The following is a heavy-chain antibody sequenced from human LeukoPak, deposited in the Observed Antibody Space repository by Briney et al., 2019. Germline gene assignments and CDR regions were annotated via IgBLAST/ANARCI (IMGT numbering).Heavy chain of an antibody. CDR3: ARDSGRGGIFAY. D-gene: IGHD3-16*01. V-gene: IGHV3-7*01. Sequence: GGSLRLSCAASGFAFSNSWMTWVRQAPGKGLEWVANINHDGSEKYYVDSMKGRFTISRDNVKNSLYLQVNSLRAEDTAVYYCARDSGRGGIFAYWGQGPL. CDR2: INHDGSEK. CDR1: GFAFSNSW. J-gene: IGHJ4*02.